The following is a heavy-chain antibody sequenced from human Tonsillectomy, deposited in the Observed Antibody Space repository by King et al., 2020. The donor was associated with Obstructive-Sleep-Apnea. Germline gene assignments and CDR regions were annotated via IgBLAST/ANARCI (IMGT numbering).Heavy chain of an antibody. CDR1: GDSISSGDYY. D-gene: IGHD2-15*01. CDR3: AREYCSGGSCSLAY. J-gene: IGHJ4*02. Sequence: VQLQESGPGLVKPSQTLSLTCTVSGDSISSGDYYWSWIRQPPGKGLEWMGYIYNSGNSYYNPSLKSRVTISVDTSKNQFSLKLSSVTAADTAVYYCAREYCSGGSCSLAYWGQGTLVTVSS. CDR2: IYNSGNS. V-gene: IGHV4-30-4*01.